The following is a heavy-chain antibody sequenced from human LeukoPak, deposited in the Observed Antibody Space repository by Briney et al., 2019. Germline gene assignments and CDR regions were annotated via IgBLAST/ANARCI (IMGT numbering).Heavy chain of an antibody. V-gene: IGHV3-23*01. CDR3: ARDRETGYCSSTSCYRLYY. Sequence: GGSLRLSCAASGFTFSSYAMSWVRQAPGKGLEWVSAISGSGGSTYYADSVKGRFTISRDNSKNTLYLQMNSLRAEDTAVYYCARDRETGYCSSTSCYRLYYWGQGTLVTVSS. D-gene: IGHD2-2*02. CDR2: ISGSGGST. CDR1: GFTFSSYA. J-gene: IGHJ4*02.